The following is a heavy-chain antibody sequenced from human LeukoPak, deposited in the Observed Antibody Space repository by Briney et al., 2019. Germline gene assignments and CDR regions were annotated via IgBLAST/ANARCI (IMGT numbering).Heavy chain of an antibody. Sequence: SETLSLTCAVYGGSFSGYYWSWIRQPPGKGLEWVGYVHSNGRTTSSPSVRSRLSMSVDASKNEFSLRVNSVIAADTAVYYCARWGGEPHLPFDYWGQGILVSASS. CDR3: ARWGGEPHLPFDY. CDR2: VHSNGRT. D-gene: IGHD3-16*01. J-gene: IGHJ4*02. CDR1: GGSFSGYY. V-gene: IGHV4-59*01.